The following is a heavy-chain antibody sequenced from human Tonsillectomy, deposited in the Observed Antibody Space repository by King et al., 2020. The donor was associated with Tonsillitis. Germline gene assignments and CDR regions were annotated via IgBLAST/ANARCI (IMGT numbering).Heavy chain of an antibody. J-gene: IGHJ3*02. CDR2: ISYDGSNK. Sequence: VQLVESGGGVVQPGRSLRLSCAASGFTFSSYAMHWVRQAPGKGLEWVAVISYDGSNKYYADSVKGRFTISRDNSKNTLYLQMNSLSAEDTAVYYCAGGLYGDYAEGAFDIWGQGTTVTVSS. CDR1: GFTFSSYA. V-gene: IGHV3-30-3*01. D-gene: IGHD4-17*01. CDR3: AGGLYGDYAEGAFDI.